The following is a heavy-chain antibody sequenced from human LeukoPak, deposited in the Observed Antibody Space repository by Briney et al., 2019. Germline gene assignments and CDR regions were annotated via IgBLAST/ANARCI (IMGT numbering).Heavy chain of an antibody. CDR1: GYSISSGYY. CDR3: ARDRGMFDY. CDR2: IYHSGST. D-gene: IGHD3-10*01. V-gene: IGHV4-38-2*02. J-gene: IGHJ4*02. Sequence: PSETLSLTCTVSGYSISSGYYWGWIRQPPGKGLEWIGSIYHSGSTYYNPSLKSRVTISVDTSKNQFSLKLSSETAADTAVYYCARDRGMFDYWGQGTLVTVSS.